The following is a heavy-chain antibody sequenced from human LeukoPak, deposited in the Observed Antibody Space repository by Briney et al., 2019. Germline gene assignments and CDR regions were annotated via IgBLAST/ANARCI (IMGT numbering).Heavy chain of an antibody. CDR3: ARSPGVRRYSSSWYYNY. V-gene: IGHV4-34*01. J-gene: IGHJ4*02. CDR2: INHSGST. Sequence: SETLSLTCAVYGGPFSGYYWSWIRQPPGKGLEWIGEINHSGSTNYNPSLKSRVTISVDTSKNQFSLKLSSVTAADTAVYYCARSPGVRRYSSSWYYNYWGQGTLVTVSS. D-gene: IGHD6-13*01. CDR1: GGPFSGYY.